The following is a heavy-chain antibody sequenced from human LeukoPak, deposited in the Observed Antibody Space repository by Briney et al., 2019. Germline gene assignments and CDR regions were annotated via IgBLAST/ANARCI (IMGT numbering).Heavy chain of an antibody. D-gene: IGHD4-23*01. Sequence: ASVKVSCKASGYTFTSYYMHWVRQAPGQGLEWTGIINPSGGSTSYAQKFQGRVTMTRDTSTSTVYMELSSLRSKDTAVYYCASGGNSGYFDYWGQGTLVTVSS. CDR3: ASGGNSGYFDY. J-gene: IGHJ4*02. CDR2: INPSGGST. V-gene: IGHV1-46*01. CDR1: GYTFTSYY.